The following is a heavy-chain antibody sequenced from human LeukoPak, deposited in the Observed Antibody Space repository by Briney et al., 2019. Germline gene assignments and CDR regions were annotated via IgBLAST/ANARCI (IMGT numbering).Heavy chain of an antibody. CDR3: PRSSEIWSGHDY. J-gene: IGHJ4*02. Sequence: SETLSLACTVSGGSISSYYWSWIRQPPGKGLEWIGYIYYSGSTNYNPSLKSRVTISVDTSKNQFSLKLSSVTAADTAVYYCPRSSEIWSGHDYWGQGTLVTVSS. CDR1: GGSISSYY. V-gene: IGHV4-59*01. CDR2: IYYSGST. D-gene: IGHD3-3*01.